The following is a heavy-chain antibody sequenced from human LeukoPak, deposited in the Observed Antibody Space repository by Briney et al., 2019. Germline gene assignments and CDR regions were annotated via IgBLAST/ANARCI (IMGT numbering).Heavy chain of an antibody. CDR2: IVLGSGNT. CDR3: AAMLAGGSPTSGDAFDI. V-gene: IGHV1-58*02. J-gene: IGHJ3*02. CDR1: GFTFTSSA. Sequence: ASVKVSCKASGFTFTSSAMQWVRQARGQRLEWIGWIVLGSGNTNYAQKFQERVTITRDMSTSTAYMELSSLRSEDTAVYYCAAMLAGGSPTSGDAFDIWGQGTMVTVSS. D-gene: IGHD1-26*01.